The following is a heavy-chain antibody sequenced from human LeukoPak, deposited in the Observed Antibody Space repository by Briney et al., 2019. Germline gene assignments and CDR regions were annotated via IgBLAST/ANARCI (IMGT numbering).Heavy chain of an antibody. CDR2: IIGSGGST. V-gene: IGHV3-23*01. J-gene: IGHJ4*02. Sequence: GGSLRLSCAASGFTFSSYAMSWVRQAPGKGLEWVSAIIGSGGSTYYADSVKGRFTISRDNSKNTLYLQMNSLRAEDTAVYYCAKSRVGYVALDYWGQGTLVTVSS. CDR1: GFTFSSYA. CDR3: AKSRVGYVALDY. D-gene: IGHD5-12*01.